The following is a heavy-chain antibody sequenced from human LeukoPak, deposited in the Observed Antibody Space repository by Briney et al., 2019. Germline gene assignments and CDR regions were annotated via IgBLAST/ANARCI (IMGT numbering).Heavy chain of an antibody. V-gene: IGHV4-34*01. CDR3: AKHRRGLRGVIRPFDY. CDR2: INHSGST. D-gene: IGHD3-10*01. J-gene: IGHJ4*02. Sequence: PSETLSLTCAVYGGSFSGYYWSWIRQPPGKGLEWIGEINHSGSTNYNPSLKSRVTISVDTSKNQFSLKLSSVTAADTAVYYCAKHRRGLRGVIRPFDYWGQGTLVTVSS. CDR1: GGSFSGYY.